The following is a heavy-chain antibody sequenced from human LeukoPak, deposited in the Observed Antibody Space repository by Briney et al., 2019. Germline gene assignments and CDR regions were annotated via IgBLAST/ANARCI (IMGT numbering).Heavy chain of an antibody. CDR3: ARKGGSGNLVYFDS. Sequence: PSETLSLTCTASGDSISGFYCSWIRQPPGQGLQWIGNIYTSGSTSYNPSLKSRVTISVDTSKNQFSLKLSSVTATDTAVYYCARKGGSGNLVYFDSWGQGILVTVSS. CDR2: IYTSGST. CDR1: GDSISGFY. J-gene: IGHJ4*02. V-gene: IGHV4-4*09. D-gene: IGHD3-10*01.